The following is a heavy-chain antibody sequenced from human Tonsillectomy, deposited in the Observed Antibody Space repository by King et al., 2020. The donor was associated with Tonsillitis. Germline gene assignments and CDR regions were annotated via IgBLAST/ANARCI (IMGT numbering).Heavy chain of an antibody. CDR2: INLDGGGT. V-gene: IGHV1-2*02. CDR3: TTNLGKNYSHY. CDR1: GYTFTGYY. Sequence: VQLVESGAEVKKPGASVRVSCTASGYTFTGYYIHWVRQAPGQGPEWMGWINLDGGGTNCAQKFQGRVTLTRDTSSSTAYRALRRLRSDDTAVYYCTTNLGKNYSHYCGQGTLVTVSS. D-gene: IGHD2-15*01. J-gene: IGHJ4*02.